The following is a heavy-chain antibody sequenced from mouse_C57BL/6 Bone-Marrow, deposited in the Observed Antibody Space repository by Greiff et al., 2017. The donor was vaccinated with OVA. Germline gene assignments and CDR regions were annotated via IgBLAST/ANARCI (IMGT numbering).Heavy chain of an antibody. CDR2: IYPRSGNT. CDR1: GYTFTSYG. V-gene: IGHV1-81*01. CDR3: ASPPLLFDY. Sequence: QVQLQQSGAELARPGASVKLSCKASGYTFTSYGISWVKQRTGQGLEWIGEIYPRSGNTYYNKKFKGKATLTADKSSSTAYMELRSLTSEDSAVYFCASPPLLFDYWGQGTTLTVSS. D-gene: IGHD6-1*01. J-gene: IGHJ2*01.